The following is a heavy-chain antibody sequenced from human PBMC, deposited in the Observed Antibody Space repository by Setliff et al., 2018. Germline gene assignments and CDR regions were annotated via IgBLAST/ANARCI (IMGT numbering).Heavy chain of an antibody. V-gene: IGHV3-74*01. J-gene: IGHJ6*02. D-gene: IGHD3-9*01. CDR2: VNSDGSST. Sequence: GGSLRLSCAASGFTFVNYWMHWVRQAPGKGLVWVSRVNSDGSSTIYADSVKGRFTISRDNAENTLYLQMNSLRPDDTALYYCAKHGAYNDFLTGYNFYYDMDVWGQGTTVTVSS. CDR1: GFTFVNYW. CDR3: AKHGAYNDFLTGYNFYYDMDV.